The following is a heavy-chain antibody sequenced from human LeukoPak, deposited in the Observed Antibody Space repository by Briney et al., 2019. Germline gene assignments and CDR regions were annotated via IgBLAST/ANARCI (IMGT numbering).Heavy chain of an antibody. J-gene: IGHJ4*02. CDR1: GFTFSSYW. Sequence: GGSLRLSCAASGFTFSSYWMHWVRQAPGKGLVWVSRVNSDGSSTTYADSVKGRFTISRDNAENTLYLQMNSLRAEDTAVYYCGRGSTQYSSGWYGLDYWGQGTLVTVSS. V-gene: IGHV3-74*01. D-gene: IGHD6-19*01. CDR3: GRGSTQYSSGWYGLDY. CDR2: VNSDGSST.